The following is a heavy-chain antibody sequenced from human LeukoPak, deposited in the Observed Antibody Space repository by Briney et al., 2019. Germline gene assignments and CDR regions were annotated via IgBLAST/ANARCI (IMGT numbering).Heavy chain of an antibody. D-gene: IGHD1-1*01. CDR3: AKAPPYKKYFDY. J-gene: IGHJ4*02. CDR1: GCTFSNYA. Sequence: GGCLRLSCAASGCTFSNYAKSWVREAPGKGLEWVSTISNSGDATYYADSVKGRFTISRDNSKNTLYLQMNSLRAEDTAVYYCAKAPPYKKYFDYWGQGTLVTVSS. V-gene: IGHV3-23*01. CDR2: ISNSGDAT.